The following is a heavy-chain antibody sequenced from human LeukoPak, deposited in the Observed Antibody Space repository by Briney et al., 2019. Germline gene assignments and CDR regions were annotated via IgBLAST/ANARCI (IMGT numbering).Heavy chain of an antibody. V-gene: IGHV1-18*01. CDR2: ISAYTGNT. D-gene: IGHD4-17*01. Sequence: ASVKVSCKASGYTFTTYGISWVRQAPGQGLERMGWISAYTGNTNYAQKLQGRVTMTTDTSTSTAYMELRSLRSDDTAVYYCARDLDHGDYVAYWGQGTLVTVSS. J-gene: IGHJ4*02. CDR3: ARDLDHGDYVAY. CDR1: GYTFTTYG.